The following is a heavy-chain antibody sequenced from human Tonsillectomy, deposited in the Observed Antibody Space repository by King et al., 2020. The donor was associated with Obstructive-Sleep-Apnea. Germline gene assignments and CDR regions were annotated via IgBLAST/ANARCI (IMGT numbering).Heavy chain of an antibody. CDR1: GFRLSNFW. V-gene: IGHV3-7*01. D-gene: IGHD6-19*01. Sequence: VQLVESGGGLVHPGESLRLSGAASGFRLSNFWMTWVRQAPGKGLEWVANIREDGSQTNYVDSVKGRFTISRDNAKNSVYLQPNSLRAGDTALYYCARDDTRAVNGWYDALDFWGQGTMVTVSS. CDR3: ARDDTRAVNGWYDALDF. J-gene: IGHJ3*01. CDR2: IREDGSQT.